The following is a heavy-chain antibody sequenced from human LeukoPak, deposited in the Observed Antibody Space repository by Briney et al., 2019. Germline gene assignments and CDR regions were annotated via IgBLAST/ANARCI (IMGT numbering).Heavy chain of an antibody. CDR2: IKQDGSEK. Sequence: GGSLRLSCAASGLTFSRYWMRWVRQAPGRGLERVANIKQDGSEKYYVDSVKGRFTISRDNAKNSLYLQMNSLRAEDTAVYYCARVRRLGYFDYWGQGTLATVSS. J-gene: IGHJ4*02. V-gene: IGHV3-7*01. CDR3: ARVRRLGYFDY. CDR1: GLTFSRYW. D-gene: IGHD4-17*01.